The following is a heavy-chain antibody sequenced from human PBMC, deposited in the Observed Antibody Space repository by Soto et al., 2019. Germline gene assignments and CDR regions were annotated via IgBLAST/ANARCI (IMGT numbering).Heavy chain of an antibody. Sequence: QVQLVQSGAEVKEPGASVKVSCKASGYTFTSLDINWVRQATGQGPEWMGWMNPNSGSTGYAQRFQGRVTMTRDTSISTAYMELSSLRSDDTAVYYCARGIAAGVVYWGQGTLVTVSS. CDR1: GYTFTSLD. CDR3: ARGIAAGVVY. V-gene: IGHV1-8*01. D-gene: IGHD2-21*01. CDR2: MNPNSGST. J-gene: IGHJ4*02.